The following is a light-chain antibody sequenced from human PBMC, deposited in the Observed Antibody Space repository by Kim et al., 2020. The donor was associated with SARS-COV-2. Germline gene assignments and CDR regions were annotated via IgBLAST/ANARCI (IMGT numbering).Light chain of an antibody. V-gene: IGKV3-20*01. CDR3: QQYGSSPLT. CDR2: GAS. CDR1: QSVRSSY. J-gene: IGKJ4*01. Sequence: PGESVTLSCRASQSVRSSYLAWYQQKSGQAPRLLIYGASSRATGIPDTFSGSGSGTDFTLTISRLEPEDFAVYYCQQYGSSPLTFGGGTKVDIK.